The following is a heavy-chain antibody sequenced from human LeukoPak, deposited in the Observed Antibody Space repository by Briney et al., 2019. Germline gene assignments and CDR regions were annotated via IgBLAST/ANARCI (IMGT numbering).Heavy chain of an antibody. D-gene: IGHD3-10*01. CDR3: ARGPFYYGSGSAAFDI. CDR2: MNPNSGNT. J-gene: IGHJ3*02. Sequence: ASVKVSCKASGYTFTGYYMHWVRQAPGQGLEWRGWMNPNSGNTGYAQKFPGRVTITRNTYISTAYMELSSLRSEDTAVYYCARGPFYYGSGSAAFDIWGQGTMVTVSS. V-gene: IGHV1-8*03. CDR1: GYTFTGYY.